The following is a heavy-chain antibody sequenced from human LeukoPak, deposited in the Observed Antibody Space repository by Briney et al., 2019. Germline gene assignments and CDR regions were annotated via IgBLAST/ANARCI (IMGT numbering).Heavy chain of an antibody. CDR3: ARYTRAPAFDI. D-gene: IGHD1-14*01. V-gene: IGHV3-30-3*01. J-gene: IGHJ3*02. Sequence: PGGSLRLSCAASGFTFSSYAMHWVRQAPGKGLEWVAVISYDGSNKYYADSVKGRFTISRDNAKNSLYLQMNSLRAEDTAVYYCARYTRAPAFDIWGQGTMVTVSS. CDR1: GFTFSSYA. CDR2: ISYDGSNK.